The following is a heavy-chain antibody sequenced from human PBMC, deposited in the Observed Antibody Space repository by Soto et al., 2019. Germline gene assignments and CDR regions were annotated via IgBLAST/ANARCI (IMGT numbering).Heavy chain of an antibody. CDR2: FHSSGST. CDR3: AITPLRIKWQQLGHNWLDP. V-gene: IGHV4-39*02. J-gene: IGHJ5*02. D-gene: IGHD6-13*01. CDR1: GVSIGSGCYS. Sequence: SDTLSHTYADSGVSIGSGCYSAAGIHQPRGKVLEWIGTFHSSGSTYDNPSLKSRVTISMDTSKNHFSRKLSSVTAADTAVYYCAITPLRIKWQQLGHNWLDPWGQGTLVTV.